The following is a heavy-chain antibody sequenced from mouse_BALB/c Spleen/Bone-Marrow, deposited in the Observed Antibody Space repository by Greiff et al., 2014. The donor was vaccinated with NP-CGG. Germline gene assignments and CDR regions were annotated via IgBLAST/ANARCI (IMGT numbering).Heavy chain of an antibody. CDR3: TRSAGTGFAY. V-gene: IGHV1S81*02. CDR1: GYTFTSYY. Sequence: QVQLQQSGAELVKPGASVKLSCKASGYTFTSYYMFWVKQRPGQGLEWIGEINPNNGGTVFNEKFKSKVTLTVDKSSSTAYMQLSGLTSEDSAVYYCTRSAGTGFAYWGQGTLVTVSA. D-gene: IGHD3-3*01. J-gene: IGHJ3*01. CDR2: INPNNGGT.